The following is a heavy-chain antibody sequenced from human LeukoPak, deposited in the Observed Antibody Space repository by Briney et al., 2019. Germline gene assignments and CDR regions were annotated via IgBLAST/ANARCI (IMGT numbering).Heavy chain of an antibody. Sequence: ASVKVSCKASGGTFSSYTISWVRQAPGQGLEWMGRIIPILGIANYAQKFQGRVTITADKSTSTAYMELSSLRSEDTAVYYCARDPGHCSSTNCPHYWGQGTLVTVSS. J-gene: IGHJ4*02. CDR1: GGTFSSYT. CDR3: ARDPGHCSSTNCPHY. CDR2: IIPILGIA. D-gene: IGHD2-2*01. V-gene: IGHV1-69*04.